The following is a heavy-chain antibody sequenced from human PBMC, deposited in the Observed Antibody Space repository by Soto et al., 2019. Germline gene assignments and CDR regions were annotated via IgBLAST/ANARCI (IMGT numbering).Heavy chain of an antibody. Sequence: PGGSLRLFCVGSGFTFSVYAMSWVRQAPGKGLEWVAAISNSGGHTYFADSVQGRFTISRDNSKNTLYFEMTSLRSDDTALYFFGKHVWG. CDR1: GFTFSVYA. CDR3: GKHV. V-gene: IGHV3-23*01. CDR2: ISNSGGHT. J-gene: IGHJ6*01.